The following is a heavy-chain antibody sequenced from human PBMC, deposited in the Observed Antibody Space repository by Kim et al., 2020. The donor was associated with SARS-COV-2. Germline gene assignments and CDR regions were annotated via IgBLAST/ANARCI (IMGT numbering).Heavy chain of an antibody. CDR3: ARDFGDDILTGYFGY. Sequence: GGSLRLSCAASGFTFSSYGMHWVRQAPGKGLEWVAVISYDGSNKYYADSVKGRFTISRDNSKNTLYLQMNSLRAEDTAVYYCARDFGDDILTGYFGYWGQGTLVTVSS. J-gene: IGHJ4*02. CDR1: GFTFSSYG. CDR2: ISYDGSNK. D-gene: IGHD3-9*01. V-gene: IGHV3-33*05.